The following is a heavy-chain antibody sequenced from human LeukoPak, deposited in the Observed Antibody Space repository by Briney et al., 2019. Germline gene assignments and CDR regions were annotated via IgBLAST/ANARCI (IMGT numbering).Heavy chain of an antibody. V-gene: IGHV4-34*01. Sequence: SETLSLTCAVYGGSLRDYYWSWIRQPPGKGLEWMGEISHVGSTNYNPSLKSRVTLSLDTSKNQFSLKLSSVTAADTAVYYCAMTPSTVTAEGAFDYWGQGTLVTVSS. CDR2: ISHVGST. CDR3: AMTPSTVTAEGAFDY. CDR1: GGSLRDYY. D-gene: IGHD2-21*02. J-gene: IGHJ4*02.